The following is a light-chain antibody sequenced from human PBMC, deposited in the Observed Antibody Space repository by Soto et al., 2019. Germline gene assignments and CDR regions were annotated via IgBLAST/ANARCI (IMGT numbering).Light chain of an antibody. CDR2: DAS. CDR3: QQYDTFSRT. Sequence: DIHMTHSPSTLAASVGARVTITCRASQSFSGTLAWYQQKPGKAPKLLIYDASSLERGVPSRFSGSGSGTEFTLTISSLQPDDFATYYCQQYDTFSRTFGQGTKVDI. CDR1: QSFSGT. J-gene: IGKJ1*01. V-gene: IGKV1-5*01.